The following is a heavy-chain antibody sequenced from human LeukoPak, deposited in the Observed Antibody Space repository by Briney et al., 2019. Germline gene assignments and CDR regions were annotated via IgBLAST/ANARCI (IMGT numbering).Heavy chain of an antibody. CDR1: GYTFTSNY. J-gene: IGHJ4*02. CDR3: ARGYDSSGYYGFNH. Sequence: GASVKVSCKASGYTFTSNYMHWVRQAPGQGLECMGIINPSSGTTSYAQKFQDRVTITRDTSTSTVYMELSSLRSDDTAVYYCARGYDSSGYYGFNHWGQGTLVTVSS. V-gene: IGHV1-46*01. D-gene: IGHD3-22*01. CDR2: INPSSGTT.